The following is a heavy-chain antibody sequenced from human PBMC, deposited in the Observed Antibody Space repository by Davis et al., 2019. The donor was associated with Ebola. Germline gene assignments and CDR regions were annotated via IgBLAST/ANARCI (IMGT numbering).Heavy chain of an antibody. CDR1: GYNFSYRW. J-gene: IGHJ4*02. D-gene: IGHD4-17*01. CDR2: IYSEDSDT. V-gene: IGHV5-51*01. Sequence: GESLKIPCKGSGYNFSYRWIAWVRQMPGKGLEWMGIIYSEDSDTRYCPTFQGQVTISVDKSISTAYLQWSSLKASDTAMYYYAAIYGDYKVNPDVWAQGTLVTVSS. CDR3: AAIYGDYKVNPDV.